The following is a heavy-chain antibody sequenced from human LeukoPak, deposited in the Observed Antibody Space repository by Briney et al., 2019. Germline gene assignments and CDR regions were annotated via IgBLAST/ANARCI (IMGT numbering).Heavy chain of an antibody. CDR3: GVSSSSSKGSFDY. CDR1: DGSFSGYY. CDR2: INHSGST. Sequence: SETLSLTCAVYDGSFSGYYWSWIRQPPGKGLEWIGEINHSGSTNYNPSLKSRVTISVDTSKNQFSLKLSSVTAADTAVYYCGVSSSSSKGSFDYWGQGTLVTVSS. J-gene: IGHJ4*02. V-gene: IGHV4-34*01. D-gene: IGHD2-2*01.